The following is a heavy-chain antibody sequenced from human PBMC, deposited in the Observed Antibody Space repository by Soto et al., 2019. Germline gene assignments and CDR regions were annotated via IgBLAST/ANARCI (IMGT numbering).Heavy chain of an antibody. CDR1: GFTFSSYA. CDR2: LSGPGSST. D-gene: IGHD2-21*02. J-gene: IGHJ4*02. V-gene: IGHV3-23*01. CDR3: EKEGIVVTV. Sequence: PVGSLRLSCAASGFTFSSYAMSWVRQAPGKGLEWLSALSGPGSSTYYADSVKGRFTISRDNAKNTLYLQMNSLRAEDTAIYYCEKEGIVVTVWGQRTLVTVSS.